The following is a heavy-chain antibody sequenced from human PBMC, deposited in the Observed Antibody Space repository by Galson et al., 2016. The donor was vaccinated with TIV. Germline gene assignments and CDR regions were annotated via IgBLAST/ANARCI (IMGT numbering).Heavy chain of an antibody. CDR2: IKQDASEK. J-gene: IGHJ3*02. CDR1: GFTFSSHW. CDR3: ARENFGGKPYDAFDI. D-gene: IGHD4-23*01. V-gene: IGHV3-7*01. Sequence: SLRLSCAASGFTFSSHWMTWVRQAPGKGLEWVANIKQDASEKYYGDSVKGRFTISRDNAKNLIFLRMNSLRAEDTAVYFCARENFGGKPYDAFDIWGQGTVVTVSS.